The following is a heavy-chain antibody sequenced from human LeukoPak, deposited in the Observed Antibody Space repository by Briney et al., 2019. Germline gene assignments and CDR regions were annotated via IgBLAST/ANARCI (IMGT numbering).Heavy chain of an antibody. CDR1: GGSISSGGYY. D-gene: IGHD4-17*01. Sequence: KPSETLSLTCTVSGGSISSGGYYWSWIRQHPGKGLEWIGYIYYSGSTYYNPSLKSRVTMSVDTSKNQFSLKLSSVTAADTAVYYCARAPPTTVTEYYFDYWGQGTLVTVSS. CDR3: ARAPPTTVTEYYFDY. CDR2: IYYSGST. J-gene: IGHJ4*02. V-gene: IGHV4-31*03.